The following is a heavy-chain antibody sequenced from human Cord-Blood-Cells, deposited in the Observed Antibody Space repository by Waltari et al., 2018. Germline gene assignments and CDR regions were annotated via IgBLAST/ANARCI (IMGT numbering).Heavy chain of an antibody. CDR1: GGSFSGYY. CDR2: INHSGST. J-gene: IGHJ5*02. Sequence: HVQLQQWGAGLLKPSETLSLTRAVYGGSFSGYYWGWIRQPPATGLEWIWEINHSGSTNYNPSLKSRVTISVDTSKNQFSLKLSSVTAADTAVYYCARTYSSGWYWFDPWGQGTLVTVSS. D-gene: IGHD6-19*01. CDR3: ARTYSSGWYWFDP. V-gene: IGHV4-34*01.